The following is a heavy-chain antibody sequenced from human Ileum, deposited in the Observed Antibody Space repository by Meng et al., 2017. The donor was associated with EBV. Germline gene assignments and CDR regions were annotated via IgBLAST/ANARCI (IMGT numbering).Heavy chain of an antibody. Sequence: QRQWPAHGLVWPVRLQALPCLCCGVSISCIRWCIWFRRPPGKGLEWMGEICHSWRTSYNPSLKTRVTVSVDKSKNQFSLILISVTSADTALYYCAAHIGNNYGPYDYWGQGTLVTVSS. J-gene: IGHJ4*02. CDR1: GVSISCIRW. CDR3: AAHIGNNYGPYDY. V-gene: IGHV4-4*02. CDR2: ICHSWRT. D-gene: IGHD5-18*01.